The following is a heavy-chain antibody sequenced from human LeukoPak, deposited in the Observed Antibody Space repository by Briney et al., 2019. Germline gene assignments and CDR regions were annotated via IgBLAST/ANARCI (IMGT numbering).Heavy chain of an antibody. J-gene: IGHJ5*02. D-gene: IGHD2-2*01. Sequence: SGTLSLTCAVYGGSFSDYYWSWIRQPPGKGLEWIGEINHSGSTNYNPSLKSRVTISVDTSKNQFSLKLSSVTAADTAVYYRASNVVVTGTGWFDPWGQGTLVTVSS. CDR1: GGSFSDYY. V-gene: IGHV4-34*01. CDR2: INHSGST. CDR3: ASNVVVTGTGWFDP.